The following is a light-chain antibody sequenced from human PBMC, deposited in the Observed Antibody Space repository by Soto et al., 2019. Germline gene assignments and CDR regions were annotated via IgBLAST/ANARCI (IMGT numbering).Light chain of an antibody. CDR1: QSVSSSY. J-gene: IGKJ5*01. V-gene: IGKV3-20*01. Sequence: EIVLTQSPGTLSLSPGDRATLSCRASQSVSSSYLAWYQQKPGQAPRLLIYGASSRATGIPDRFSGSGSGTDFTLTISRLEPEDFAVYYCQQYGSSLPITFGQGTRLEIK. CDR2: GAS. CDR3: QQYGSSLPIT.